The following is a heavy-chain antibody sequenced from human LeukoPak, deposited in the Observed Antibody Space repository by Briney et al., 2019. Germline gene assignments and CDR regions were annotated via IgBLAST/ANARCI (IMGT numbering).Heavy chain of an antibody. CDR3: ARGPRAGWFDP. CDR2: INHSGST. V-gene: IGHV4-34*01. Sequence: SETLSLTCAVYGGSFSGYYWSWIRQPPGKGLEWIGEINHSGSTNYNPSLKSRVTISVDTSKNQFSLKLSSVTAADTAVYYCARGPRAGWFDPWGQGTLVTVSS. J-gene: IGHJ5*02. CDR1: GGSFSGYY.